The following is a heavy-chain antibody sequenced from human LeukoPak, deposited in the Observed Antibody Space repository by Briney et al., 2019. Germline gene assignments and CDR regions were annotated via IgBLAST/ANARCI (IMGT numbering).Heavy chain of an antibody. D-gene: IGHD5-12*01. V-gene: IGHV3-21*01. CDR1: GFTFSSYS. J-gene: IGHJ6*03. CDR2: ISSSSSSYI. Sequence: GGSLRLSCAASGFTFSSYSMNWVSQAPGKGLEWVSSISSSSSSYIYYADSVKGRFTISRDNAKNSLYLQMNSLRAEDTAVYYCAREHSGYGFPGRDYYYIDVWGKGTTVTVSS. CDR3: AREHSGYGFPGRDYYYIDV.